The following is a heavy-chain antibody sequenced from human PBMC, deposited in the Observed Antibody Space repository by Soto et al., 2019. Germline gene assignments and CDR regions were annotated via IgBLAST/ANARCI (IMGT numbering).Heavy chain of an antibody. CDR1: GGYISSYY. D-gene: IGHD6-6*01. V-gene: IGHV4-59*01. J-gene: IGHJ4*02. CDR3: AAPPRY. CDR2: IYDSGST. Sequence: LEMMRLTCTIAGGYISSYYWSWIRQPPGKGLEWIGYIYDSGSTNYNPSLKSRVTISLDTSKNQFSLKLTSVTAADTAVYYCAAPPRYWGQGTLVTVSS.